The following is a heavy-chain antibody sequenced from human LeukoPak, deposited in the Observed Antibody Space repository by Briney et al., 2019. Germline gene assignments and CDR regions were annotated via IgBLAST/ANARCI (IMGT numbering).Heavy chain of an antibody. Sequence: SETLSLTCTVSGGSISSYYWSWIRQPPGKGLEWIGYIYYSGSTDYNPSLKSRVTISVDTSKNQFSLKLSSVTAADTAVYYCARSVGTNWSYFFDYWGQGTLVTVSS. V-gene: IGHV4-59*01. CDR3: ARSVGTNWSYFFDY. CDR2: IYYSGST. CDR1: GGSISSYY. J-gene: IGHJ4*02. D-gene: IGHD3-3*01.